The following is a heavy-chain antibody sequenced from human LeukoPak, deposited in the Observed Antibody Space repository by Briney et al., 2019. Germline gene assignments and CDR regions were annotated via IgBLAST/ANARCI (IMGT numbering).Heavy chain of an antibody. V-gene: IGHV1-18*01. Sequence: GASVKVSCKAPGYTFTSYGISWVRQAPGQGLEWMGWISAYNGNTNYAQKLQGRVTMTTDTSTSTAYMELRSLRSEDTAVYYCARDCGCSSTSCYTGWFDPWGQGTLVTVSS. CDR3: ARDCGCSSTSCYTGWFDP. CDR2: ISAYNGNT. J-gene: IGHJ5*02. CDR1: GYTFTSYG. D-gene: IGHD2-2*02.